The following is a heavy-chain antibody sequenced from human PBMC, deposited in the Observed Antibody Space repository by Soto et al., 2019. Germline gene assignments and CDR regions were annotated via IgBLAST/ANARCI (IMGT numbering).Heavy chain of an antibody. D-gene: IGHD6-19*01. CDR1: GYTFTSYG. CDR3: AREEWSSGWYDY. V-gene: IGHV1-18*01. CDR2: ISAYNGNT. J-gene: IGHJ4*02. Sequence: ASVKVSCKASGYTFTSYGIIWVRQAHGQGLEWMGWISAYNGNTNYAQKLQGRVTMTTDTSTSTAYMELRSLRSDDTAVYYCAREEWSSGWYDYWGQGTLVTVSS.